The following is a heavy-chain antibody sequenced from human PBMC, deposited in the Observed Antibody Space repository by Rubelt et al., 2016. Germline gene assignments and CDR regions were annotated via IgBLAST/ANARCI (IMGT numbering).Heavy chain of an antibody. Sequence: VQLVESGGGLVKPGGPLRLSCAASGFTFSNYGMHWVRQAPGKGLAWVAFIEYDGNEKYYPNSVKGRFNLSRTKSKNTLYLQMNSLRTEDTAVYYCARDPRIAVSGTGYYDNWGQGTLVTVSS. V-gene: IGHV3-30*02. CDR3: ARDPRIAVSGTGYYDN. CDR1: GFTFSNYG. D-gene: IGHD6-19*01. CDR2: IEYDGNEK. J-gene: IGHJ4*02.